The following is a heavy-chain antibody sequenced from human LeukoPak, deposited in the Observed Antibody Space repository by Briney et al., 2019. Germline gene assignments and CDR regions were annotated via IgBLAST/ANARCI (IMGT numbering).Heavy chain of an antibody. CDR1: GGSISNGN. J-gene: IGHJ4*02. V-gene: IGHV3-21*01. Sequence: PSGTLSLTCGVSGGSISNGNWWSWVRQAPGKGLEWVSSISSSSSYIYYADSVKGRFTISRDNAKNSLYLQMNSLRAEDTAVYYCAKLRGATINAWYFDYWGQGTLVTVSS. D-gene: IGHD5-12*01. CDR2: ISSSSSYI. CDR3: AKLRGATINAWYFDY.